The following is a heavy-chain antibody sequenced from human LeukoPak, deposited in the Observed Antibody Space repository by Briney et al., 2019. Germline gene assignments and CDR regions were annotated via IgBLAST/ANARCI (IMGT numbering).Heavy chain of an antibody. CDR1: GFTFSSYA. Sequence: GGSLRLTCSASGFTFSSYAMHWVRQAPGKGLEYVSAISSNGGSTYYADSVKGRFTISRDNSKNTLYLQMSSLRAEDTAVYYCVKDEYCSSTSCYARFDYWGQGTLVTVSS. CDR3: VKDEYCSSTSCYARFDY. D-gene: IGHD2-2*01. CDR2: ISSNGGST. V-gene: IGHV3-64D*06. J-gene: IGHJ4*02.